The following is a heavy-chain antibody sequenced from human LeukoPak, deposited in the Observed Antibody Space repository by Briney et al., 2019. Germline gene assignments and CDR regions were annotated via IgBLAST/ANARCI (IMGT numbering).Heavy chain of an antibody. D-gene: IGHD3-16*01. J-gene: IGHJ4*02. V-gene: IGHV4-39*01. CDR2: IYYSGST. CDR3: ARGNYEYVWGGIDY. CDR1: GGSISSSSYY. Sequence: SETLSLTCAVSGGSISSSSYYWGWIRQPPGKGLEWIGSIYYSGSTYYNSSLKSRVTISVDTSKNQFSLQLTSVTAADTAVYYCARGNYEYVWGGIDYWGQGTLVTVSS.